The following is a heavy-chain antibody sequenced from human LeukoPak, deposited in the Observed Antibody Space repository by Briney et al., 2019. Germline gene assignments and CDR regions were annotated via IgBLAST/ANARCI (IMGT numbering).Heavy chain of an antibody. CDR3: ARIAVYYDILTGYSYYFDY. CDR1: GGSFSGYY. J-gene: IGHJ4*02. CDR2: IYYSGST. D-gene: IGHD3-9*01. V-gene: IGHV4-59*01. Sequence: SETLSLTCAVYGGSFSGYYWSWIRQPPGKGLEWIGYIYYSGSTNYNPSLKSRVTISVDTSKNQFSLKLSSVTAADTAVYYCARIAVYYDILTGYSYYFDYWGQGTLVTVSS.